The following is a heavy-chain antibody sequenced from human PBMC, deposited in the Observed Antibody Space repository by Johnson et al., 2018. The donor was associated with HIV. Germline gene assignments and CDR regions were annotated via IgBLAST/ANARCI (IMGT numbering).Heavy chain of an antibody. CDR1: GFTVSSNY. CDR3: SSSEGCGAFDI. J-gene: IGHJ3*02. Sequence: VQLVESGGGLVQRGGSLRLSCAASGFTVSSNYMSWVRQAPGKGLEWVSVIYSGGSTYYADSVKGRFTISRDNSNNTLYLQMNSLRSEDTAVYYCSSSEGCGAFDICGQGTMVTVSS. V-gene: IGHV3-66*02. D-gene: IGHD2-21*01. CDR2: IYSGGST.